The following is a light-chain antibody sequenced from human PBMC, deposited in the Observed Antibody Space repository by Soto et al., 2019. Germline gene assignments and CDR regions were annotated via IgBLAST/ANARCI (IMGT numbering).Light chain of an antibody. CDR1: QDINNY. CDR2: DAF. J-gene: IGKJ4*01. CDR3: QQYVSLPPT. Sequence: DIQMTQSPSSLSASVGDRVTITCQASQDINNYLNWYQQKPGKAPKLLIFDAFKLDTGVPSRFSGGGSGTDFTFTITSLQPEDIATYFCQQYVSLPPTFGGGTKVEI. V-gene: IGKV1-33*01.